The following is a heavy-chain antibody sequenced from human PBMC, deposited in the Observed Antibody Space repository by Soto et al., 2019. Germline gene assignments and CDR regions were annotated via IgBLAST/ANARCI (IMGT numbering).Heavy chain of an antibody. CDR3: AKELSEWELLGLQH. D-gene: IGHD1-26*01. CDR2: ISYDGSHK. Sequence: QVQLVESGGGVVQPGRSLRLSCAASGFTFSSYGTHWVRQAPGKGLEWVAVISYDGSHKYYADSVRGRFTISRDNSKNALYLQMNSLRAEDTAVVYCAKELSEWELLGLQHWGQGTLVIVSS. CDR1: GFTFSSYG. V-gene: IGHV3-30*18. J-gene: IGHJ1*01.